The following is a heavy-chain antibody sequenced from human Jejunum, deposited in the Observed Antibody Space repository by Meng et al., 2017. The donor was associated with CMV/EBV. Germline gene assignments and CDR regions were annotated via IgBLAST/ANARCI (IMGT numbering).Heavy chain of an antibody. J-gene: IGHJ6*02. CDR2: IYYSGST. CDR3: ARDHSNYKDYYYYGMDV. CDR1: GSISSYY. Sequence: GSISSYYWSWIRQPPGKGLEWIGYIYYSGSTNYNPSLKSRVTISVDTSKNQFSLKLSSVTAADTAVYYCARDHSNYKDYYYYGMDVWGQGTTVT. V-gene: IGHV4-59*01. D-gene: IGHD4-11*01.